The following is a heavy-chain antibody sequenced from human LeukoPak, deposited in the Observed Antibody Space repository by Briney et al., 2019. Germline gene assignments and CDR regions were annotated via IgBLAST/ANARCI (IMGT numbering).Heavy chain of an antibody. D-gene: IGHD3-9*01. V-gene: IGHV4-31*02. J-gene: IGHJ4*02. CDR2: IYYSGST. Sequence: LRLSCAASGFTFSSYWMHWVRQHPGKGLEWIGYIYYSGSTYYNPSLKSRVTISVDTSKNQFSLKLSSVTAADTAVYYCARVDILTGYYLDYWGQGTLVTVSS. CDR1: GFTFSSYW. CDR3: ARVDILTGYYLDY.